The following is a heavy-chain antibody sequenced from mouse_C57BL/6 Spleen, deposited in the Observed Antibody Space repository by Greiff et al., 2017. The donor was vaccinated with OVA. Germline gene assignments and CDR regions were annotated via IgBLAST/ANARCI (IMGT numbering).Heavy chain of an antibody. CDR2: IDPNSGGT. D-gene: IGHD1-1*01. CDR1: GYTFTSYW. CDR3: ARTGSSYAMDY. J-gene: IGHJ4*01. Sequence: QVQLQQPGAELVKPGASVKLSCKASGYTFTSYWMHWVKQRPGRGLEWLGRIDPNSGGTKYNAKLKNKATLTVDKPSSTAYRQLSRLTSEDSAVYYCARTGSSYAMDYWGQGTSVTVSS. V-gene: IGHV1-72*01.